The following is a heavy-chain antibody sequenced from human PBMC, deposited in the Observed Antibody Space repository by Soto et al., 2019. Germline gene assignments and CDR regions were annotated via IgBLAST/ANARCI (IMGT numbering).Heavy chain of an antibody. J-gene: IGHJ5*02. CDR1: GFTFSIYA. CDR2: ISYDGSNK. D-gene: IGHD2-21*01. Sequence: QVQLVESGGGVVQPGRSLRLSCAASGFTFSIYAMHWVRQAPGKGLEWVAVISYDGSNKYYADSVKGRFTISRDNSKNPLYLQMNGRRAEDSAVYYWAREYSDGWFDPWGQGTLVTVSS. CDR3: AREYSDGWFDP. V-gene: IGHV3-30-3*01.